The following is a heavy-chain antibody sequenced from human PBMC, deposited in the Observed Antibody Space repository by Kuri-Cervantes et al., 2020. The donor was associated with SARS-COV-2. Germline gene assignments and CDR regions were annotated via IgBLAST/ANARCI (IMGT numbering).Heavy chain of an antibody. D-gene: IGHD3-10*01. CDR2: IYYSGST. V-gene: IGHV4-39*01. CDR3: ARHGVTMVRGVIYAFDI. J-gene: IGHJ3*02. Sequence: WIRQPPGKGLEWIGSIYYSGSTYYNPSLKSRVTISVDTSKNQFSLKLSSVTAADTAVYYCARHGVTMVRGVIYAFDIWGQGTMVTVSS.